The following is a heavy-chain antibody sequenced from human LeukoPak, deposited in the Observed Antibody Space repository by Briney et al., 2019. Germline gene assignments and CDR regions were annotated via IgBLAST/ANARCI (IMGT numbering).Heavy chain of an antibody. J-gene: IGHJ1*01. D-gene: IGHD6-13*01. V-gene: IGHV3-23*01. CDR2: ISGSGGST. CDR1: RFTISSYA. CDR3: EKDSNEGWQQLAPAEYFQY. Sequence: PGGSLRLSCAASRFTISSYAMSWVRQAPGKGLEWVSAISGSGGSTYYADSVKGRFTISRDNSKNTLYLQMNSLRAEDTAVYYCEKDSNEGWQQLAPAEYFQYWGQGTLVTVSS.